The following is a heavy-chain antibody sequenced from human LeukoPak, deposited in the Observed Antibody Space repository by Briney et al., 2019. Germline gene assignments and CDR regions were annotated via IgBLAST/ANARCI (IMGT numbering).Heavy chain of an antibody. CDR3: ARRDYDSSGYSRNLDC. V-gene: IGHV1-3*04. CDR2: INTGNGNK. D-gene: IGHD3-22*01. Sequence: ASVKVSCKASGYIFSSYAMHWVRQAPGQRLEWMGWINTGNGNKEYSQRFQDRVTFTRDTSASTAYMELSSLRSEDTAVYYCARRDYDSSGYSRNLDCWGQGTLVTVSS. CDR1: GYIFSSYA. J-gene: IGHJ4*02.